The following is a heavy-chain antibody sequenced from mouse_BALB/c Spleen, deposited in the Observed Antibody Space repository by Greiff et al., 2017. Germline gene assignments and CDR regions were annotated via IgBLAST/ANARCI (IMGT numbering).Heavy chain of an antibody. V-gene: IGHV3-8*02. J-gene: IGHJ4*01. Sequence: EVKVVESGPSLVKPSQTLSLTCSVTGDSITSGYWNWIRKFPGNKLEYMGYISYSGSTYYNPSLKSRISITRDTSKNQYYLQLNSVTTEDTATYYCARYTGGRGAMDYWGQGTSVTVSS. CDR3: ARYTGGRGAMDY. CDR1: GDSITSGY. CDR2: ISYSGST. D-gene: IGHD1-1*01.